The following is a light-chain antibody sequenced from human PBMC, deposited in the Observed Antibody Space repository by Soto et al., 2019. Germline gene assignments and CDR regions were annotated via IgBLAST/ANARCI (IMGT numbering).Light chain of an antibody. V-gene: IGKV1-39*01. CDR3: QQSYSTPIT. J-gene: IGKJ5*01. CDR1: QSIGDY. CDR2: AAS. Sequence: DIQMTQSPSSLSASVGDRVAIICRASQSIGDYLNWYQKKPGKPPNLLIHAASSLQSGAPSRFSGSRSGTDFSLTITTLQPEDFATYYCQQSYSTPITFGQGTRLDIK.